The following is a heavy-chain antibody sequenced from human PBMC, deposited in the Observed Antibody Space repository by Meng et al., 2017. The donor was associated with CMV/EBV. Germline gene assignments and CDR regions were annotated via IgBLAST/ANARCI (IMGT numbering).Heavy chain of an antibody. J-gene: IGHJ6*02. Sequence: SCAASGFTFSSYWMSWVRQAPGKGLEWVANIKQDGSEKYYVDSVKGRFTISRDNAKNSLYLQMNSLRAEDTAVYYCARDSPGGCSSTSCYQRPHKGGYYYGMDVWGQGTTVTVSS. CDR1: GFTFSSYW. CDR2: IKQDGSEK. CDR3: ARDSPGGCSSTSCYQRPHKGGYYYGMDV. D-gene: IGHD2-2*01. V-gene: IGHV3-7*01.